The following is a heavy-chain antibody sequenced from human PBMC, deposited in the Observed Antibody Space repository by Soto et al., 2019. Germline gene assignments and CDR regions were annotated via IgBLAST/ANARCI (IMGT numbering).Heavy chain of an antibody. J-gene: IGHJ5*02. CDR1: GGSISSGGYY. Sequence: SETLSLTCTVSGGSISSGGYYWSWIRQHPGKGLEWIGYIYYSGSTYYNPSLKSRVTISVDTSKNQFSLKLSSVTAADTAVYYCATKIYGDNWFDPWGQGTLVTVSS. CDR3: ATKIYGDNWFDP. D-gene: IGHD4-17*01. CDR2: IYYSGST. V-gene: IGHV4-31*03.